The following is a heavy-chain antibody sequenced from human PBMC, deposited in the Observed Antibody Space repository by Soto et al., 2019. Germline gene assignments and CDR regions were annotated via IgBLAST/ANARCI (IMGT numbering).Heavy chain of an antibody. J-gene: IGHJ6*04. V-gene: IGHV3-53*04. CDR3: ARKTDSIPSGGDV. CDR1: GFAVRHNY. CDR2: IYSGGDT. D-gene: IGHD3-10*01. Sequence: EVQLVESGGGLVQPGGSLRLSCTASGFAVRHNYMTWVRQAPGKGLEWVSLIYSGGDTAYADSVKGRFTISRHTCQNTLYLQMNSLRAEDTAVYYCARKTDSIPSGGDVWGKGTAVTVSS.